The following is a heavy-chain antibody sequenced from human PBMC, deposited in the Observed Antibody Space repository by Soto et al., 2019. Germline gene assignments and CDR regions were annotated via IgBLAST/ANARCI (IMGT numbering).Heavy chain of an antibody. D-gene: IGHD2-2*02. CDR1: GGTFSSYA. CDR3: ACYIGGAGYHCFGP. CDR2: IIPIFGTA. V-gene: IGHV1-69*13. J-gene: IGHJ5*02. Sequence: SVKVSCKASGGTFSSYAISWVRQAPGQGLEWMGGIIPIFGTANYAQKFQGRVTITADESTSTAYMELSSLRSEDTAVYYCACYIGGAGYHCFGPSGQAPFFTVS.